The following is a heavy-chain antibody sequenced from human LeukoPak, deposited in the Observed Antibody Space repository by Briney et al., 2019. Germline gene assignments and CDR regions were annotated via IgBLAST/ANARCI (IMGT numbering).Heavy chain of an antibody. Sequence: KPSETLSLTCTVSGGSISNGGYSWSWIRQPPGKGLEWIGYIFYSGSTYFNPSLKSRVTMSVDTSKNQYSLKLSSVTAADTAVYYCARENDSAGYYHDAFDIWGQGTMVTVSS. CDR3: ARENDSAGYYHDAFDI. CDR2: IFYSGST. J-gene: IGHJ3*02. CDR1: GGSISNGGYS. V-gene: IGHV4-30-4*07. D-gene: IGHD3-22*01.